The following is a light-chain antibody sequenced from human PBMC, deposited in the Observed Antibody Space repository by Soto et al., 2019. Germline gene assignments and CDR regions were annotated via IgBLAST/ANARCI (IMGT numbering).Light chain of an antibody. CDR2: AAS. V-gene: IGKV1-39*01. CDR3: QKSYSTPWK. J-gene: IGKJ1*01. CDR1: QSISDY. Sequence: DILVTQSPSSLSAAVGDRVTITCRASQSISDYLNWYQQKPGKAPKLLIFAASSLQSGVSSRLSGGRSGTDFNFTISSLQPEDFAIYYCQKSYSTPWKCGQGTKVDIK.